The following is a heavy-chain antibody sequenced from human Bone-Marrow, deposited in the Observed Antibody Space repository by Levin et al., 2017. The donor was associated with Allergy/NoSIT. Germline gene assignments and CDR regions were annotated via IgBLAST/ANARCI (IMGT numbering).Heavy chain of an antibody. Sequence: ASVKVSCKASGYTFSDYGISWVRQAPGQGPEWLGWISGYSRKTNYAQKFQGRVTMTRDTSTTTAYMELTNLRSDDTGVYYWARIWTDFYGSGSYRSDYWGQGTLVTVSS. V-gene: IGHV1-18*04. D-gene: IGHD3-10*01. J-gene: IGHJ4*02. CDR2: ISGYSRKT. CDR1: GYTFSDYG. CDR3: ARIWTDFYGSGSYRSDY.